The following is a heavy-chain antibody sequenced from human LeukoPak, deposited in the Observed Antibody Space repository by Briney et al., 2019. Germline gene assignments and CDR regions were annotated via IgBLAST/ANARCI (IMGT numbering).Heavy chain of an antibody. Sequence: SETLSLTCTVSGGSISSYYWSWIRQPAGKGLEWIGRIYFSGSTNYNPSLKSRVTISVDTSKNQFSLKLSSVTAADTAVYYCARDETYYDFWSGDAFDIWGQGTMVTVSS. J-gene: IGHJ3*02. V-gene: IGHV4-4*07. CDR2: IYFSGST. CDR3: ARDETYYDFWSGDAFDI. CDR1: GGSISSYY. D-gene: IGHD3-3*01.